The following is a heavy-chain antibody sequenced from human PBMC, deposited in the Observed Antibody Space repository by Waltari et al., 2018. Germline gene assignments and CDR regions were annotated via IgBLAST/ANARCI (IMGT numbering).Heavy chain of an antibody. CDR1: GGSISSHY. Sequence: QVQLQESGPGLVKPSETLSLICTVSGGSISSHYWSWIRQPPGKGLEWIGYIYYSGSTNYNPSLKRRVTISVDTSKNQFSLKLSSVTAADTAVYYCAREAEYNWNHFIDYWGQGTLVTVSS. CDR2: IYYSGST. CDR3: AREAEYNWNHFIDY. V-gene: IGHV4-59*11. J-gene: IGHJ4*02. D-gene: IGHD1-20*01.